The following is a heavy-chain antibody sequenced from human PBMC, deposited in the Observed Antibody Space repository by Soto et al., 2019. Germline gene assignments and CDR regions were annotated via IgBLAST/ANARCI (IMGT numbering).Heavy chain of an antibody. CDR3: ARRVKQLFGELYRWYYMDV. CDR1: GFTFSSYW. D-gene: IGHD3-10*02. J-gene: IGHJ6*03. CDR2: IKQDGSEK. V-gene: IGHV3-7*01. Sequence: GGSLRLSCAASGFTFSSYWMSWVRQAPGKGLEWVANIKQDGSEKYYVDSVKGRFTISRDNAKNSLYLQMNSLRAEDTAVYYCARRVKQLFGELYRWYYMDVWGKGTTVTVSS.